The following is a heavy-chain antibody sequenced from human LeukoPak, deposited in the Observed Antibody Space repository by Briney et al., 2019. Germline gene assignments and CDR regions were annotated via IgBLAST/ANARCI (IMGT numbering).Heavy chain of an antibody. CDR3: ARNYYYRFDY. V-gene: IGHV3-7*01. D-gene: IGHD3-10*01. J-gene: IGHJ4*02. CDR2: IKQDGSVK. Sequence: GGSLRLSCAASGFTFSSYWMSWVRQAPGKGLEWVANIKQDGSVKNYVDSLRGRFTISRDNAKDSLYLQMNSLRAEDTAVYFCARNYYYRFDYWGQGTLVAVSS. CDR1: GFTFSSYW.